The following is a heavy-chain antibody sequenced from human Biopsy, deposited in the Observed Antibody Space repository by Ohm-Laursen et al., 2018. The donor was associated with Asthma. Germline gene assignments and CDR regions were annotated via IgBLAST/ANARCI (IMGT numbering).Heavy chain of an antibody. J-gene: IGHJ4*02. CDR2: IDWEGDK. V-gene: IGHV2-70*04. Sequence: TQTLTLTCSFSGFSLSSSGANVNWIRQPPGKALEWLARIDWEGDKFYSTSLRTRLTISKVSSEDQVVLTMTNMGPVDTATYYCTRHNDYWGPGILVTVSS. CDR1: GFSLSSSGAN. CDR3: TRHNDY. D-gene: IGHD1-14*01.